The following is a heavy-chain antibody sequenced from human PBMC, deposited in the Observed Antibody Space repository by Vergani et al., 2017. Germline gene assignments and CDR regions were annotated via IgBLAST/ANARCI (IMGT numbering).Heavy chain of an antibody. Sequence: EVPLVPSGAEVKTPGASLRISCKGSGYSFTSYWISWVRQMPGKGLEWMGRIDPSDSYTNYSPSFQGHVTISADKSISTAYLQWSSLKASDTAMYYCASSGGYGPYYYYGMDVWGQGTTVTVSS. D-gene: IGHD5-12*01. CDR1: GYSFTSYW. V-gene: IGHV5-10-1*03. CDR3: ASSGGYGPYYYYGMDV. CDR2: IDPSDSYT. J-gene: IGHJ6*02.